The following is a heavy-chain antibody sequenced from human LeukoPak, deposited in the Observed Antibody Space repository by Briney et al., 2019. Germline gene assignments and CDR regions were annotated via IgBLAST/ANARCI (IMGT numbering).Heavy chain of an antibody. J-gene: IGHJ5*02. Sequence: GGSLILSCAASRFTFSNFAIHWVRQGPGQGLEWGAGISYYCSNKYYADSVKGRFTISRDNSEHTLYLQMNSLRAEDTAIYYCARVTPGGAMLRGLIGNWFDPWGQGTLVTISS. V-gene: IGHV3-30-3*01. CDR1: RFTFSNFA. CDR3: ARVTPGGAMLRGLIGNWFDP. D-gene: IGHD3-10*01. CDR2: ISYYCSNK.